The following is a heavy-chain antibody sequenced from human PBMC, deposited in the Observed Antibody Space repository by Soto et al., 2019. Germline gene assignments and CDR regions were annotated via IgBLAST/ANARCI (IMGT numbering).Heavy chain of an antibody. Sequence: SETLSLTCTVSGGSVSSGSYYWSWIRQPPGKGLEWIGYIYYSGSTYYNPSLKSRVTISVDTSKNQFSLKLSSLTAADTAVYYCARAFFRVLWFGESYYFDYWGQGTLVTVSS. D-gene: IGHD3-10*01. CDR1: GGSVSSGSYY. V-gene: IGHV4-31*03. CDR3: ARAFFRVLWFGESYYFDY. J-gene: IGHJ4*02. CDR2: IYYSGST.